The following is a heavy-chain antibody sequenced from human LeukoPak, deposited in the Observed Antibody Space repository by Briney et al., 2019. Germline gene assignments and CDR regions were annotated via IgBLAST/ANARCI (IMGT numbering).Heavy chain of an antibody. J-gene: IGHJ4*02. CDR2: IDTAGDT. CDR3: TRRTCSGGSCLFDY. CDR1: GFTFSSYD. D-gene: IGHD2-15*01. V-gene: IGHV3-13*01. Sequence: GGSLRPSCAASGFTFSSYDLHWVRQATGKGLEWVSAIDTAGDTYYPDSVKGRFTISRENAKNSLYLQMNSLRAGDTAVYYCTRRTCSGGSCLFDYRGPGTLVTVSS.